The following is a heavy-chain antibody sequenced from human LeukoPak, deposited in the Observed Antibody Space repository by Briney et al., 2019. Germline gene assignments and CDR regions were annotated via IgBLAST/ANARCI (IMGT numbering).Heavy chain of an antibody. D-gene: IGHD3-10*01. CDR2: INHSGST. V-gene: IGHV4-34*01. J-gene: IGHJ5*02. Sequence: SETLSLTCAVYGGSFSGYYWSWIRQPPGKGREWIGEINHSGSTNYNPSLKSRVTISVDTSKNQFSLKLSSVTAADTAVYYCARVAEEFRNKYNWFDPWGQGTLVTVSS. CDR1: GGSFSGYY. CDR3: ARVAEEFRNKYNWFDP.